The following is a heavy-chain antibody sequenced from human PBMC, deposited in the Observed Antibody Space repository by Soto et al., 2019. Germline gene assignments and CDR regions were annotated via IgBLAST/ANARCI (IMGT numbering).Heavy chain of an antibody. V-gene: IGHV1-46*01. CDR3: ARYDYNGYYFDY. CDR2: INPSGGST. J-gene: IGHJ4*02. CDR1: GYTFSTYY. Sequence: GASVKVSCKASGYTFSTYYMHWVRQAPGQGYEWMGIINPSGGSTTYAQKFQGRVAMTRDTSTTTVYMELSSLKSEDTAVYYCARYDYNGYYFDYWGQGTLVTVSS. D-gene: IGHD4-4*01.